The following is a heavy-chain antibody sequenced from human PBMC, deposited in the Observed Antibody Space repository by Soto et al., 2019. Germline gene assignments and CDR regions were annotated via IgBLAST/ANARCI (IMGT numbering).Heavy chain of an antibody. V-gene: IGHV5-10-1*01. Sequence: PGESLKISCKGSGYSFTSYWISWVRQMPGKGLEWMGRIDPSDSYTNYSPSFQGHVTISRDNSKNTLYLQMNSLRAEDTAVYYCARERWLQYDYYYGMDVWGQGTTVTVSS. CDR3: ARERWLQYDYYYGMDV. J-gene: IGHJ6*02. D-gene: IGHD5-12*01. CDR1: GYSFTSYW. CDR2: IDPSDSYT.